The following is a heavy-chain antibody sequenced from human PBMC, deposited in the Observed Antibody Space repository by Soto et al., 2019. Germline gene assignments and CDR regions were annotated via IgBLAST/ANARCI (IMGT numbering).Heavy chain of an antibody. CDR1: GGSISSYY. D-gene: IGHD3-10*01. Sequence: PSETLSLTCTVSGGSISSYYWSWIRQPPGKGLEWIGYIYYSGSTNYNPSLKSRVTISVDTSKNQFSLKLSSVTAADTAVYYCARDVYYGSGSYHDYWGQGTLVTVSS. J-gene: IGHJ4*02. CDR3: ARDVYYGSGSYHDY. V-gene: IGHV4-59*01. CDR2: IYYSGST.